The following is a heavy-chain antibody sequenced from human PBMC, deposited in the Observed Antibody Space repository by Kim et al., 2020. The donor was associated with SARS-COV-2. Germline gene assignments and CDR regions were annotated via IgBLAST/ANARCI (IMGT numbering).Heavy chain of an antibody. Sequence: GGSLRLSCAASGFTFSSHWMHWVRQAPGKGPVWVSRINADRSVIEYAASVKGRLTISRDNAKSTLDLQMNSLRPEDTAVYYCARGSGSYGFDSWGQGVLVTVSS. V-gene: IGHV3-74*01. D-gene: IGHD1-26*01. CDR1: GFTFSSHW. J-gene: IGHJ4*02. CDR2: INADRSVI. CDR3: ARGSGSYGFDS.